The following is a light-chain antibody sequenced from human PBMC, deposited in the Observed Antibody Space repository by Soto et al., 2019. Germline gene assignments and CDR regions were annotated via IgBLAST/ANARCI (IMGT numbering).Light chain of an antibody. V-gene: IGKV3-20*01. Sequence: EIVLTQSPGTLSLSPGERATLSCRASQSVSSSYLAWYQQKPGQAPRLLIYGASSRATGIPDRFSGSGSGTDFTLTLSRLEPEDFAVYYCQQYGDSTGTFGQGTKVEIK. CDR1: QSVSSSY. J-gene: IGKJ1*01. CDR3: QQYGDSTGT. CDR2: GAS.